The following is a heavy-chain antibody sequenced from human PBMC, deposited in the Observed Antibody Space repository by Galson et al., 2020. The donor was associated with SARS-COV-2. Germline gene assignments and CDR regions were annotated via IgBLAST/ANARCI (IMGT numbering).Heavy chain of an antibody. D-gene: IGHD1-26*01. CDR2: ISYDGSNK. Sequence: GESLKISCAASGFTFSSYAMHWVRQAPGKGLEWVAVISYDGSNKYYADSVKGRFTISRDNSKNMLYLQMNSLRAEDTAVYYCAREEILEDAFDIWGQGTMVTVSS. J-gene: IGHJ3*02. CDR1: GFTFSSYA. V-gene: IGHV3-30*01. CDR3: AREEILEDAFDI.